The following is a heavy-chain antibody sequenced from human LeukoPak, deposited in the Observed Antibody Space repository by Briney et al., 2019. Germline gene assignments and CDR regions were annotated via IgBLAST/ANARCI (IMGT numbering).Heavy chain of an antibody. D-gene: IGHD3-22*01. Sequence: PSETLSLTCTVSGGSVSSGSYYWSWIRQPPGKGLEWIGYIYYSGSTNYNPSLKSRVTISLDTSKNQFSLKLSSVTAADTAVYYCTRELFPYYYDSSGNPRAAGAFDIWGQGTMVTVSS. CDR3: TRELFPYYYDSSGNPRAAGAFDI. V-gene: IGHV4-61*01. CDR1: GGSVSSGSYY. CDR2: IYYSGST. J-gene: IGHJ3*02.